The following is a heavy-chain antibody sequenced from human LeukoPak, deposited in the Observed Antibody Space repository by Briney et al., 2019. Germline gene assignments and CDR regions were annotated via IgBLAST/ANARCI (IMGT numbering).Heavy chain of an antibody. Sequence: ASVKVSCKASGYTFTSYYMHWVRQAPGQGLEWMGIINPSGGSTSYAQKFQGRVTMTRDTSTSTVYMEPSSLRSEDTAVYYCARAYGSGSYRDAFDIWGQGTMVTVSS. CDR2: INPSGGST. V-gene: IGHV1-46*01. CDR3: ARAYGSGSYRDAFDI. J-gene: IGHJ3*02. D-gene: IGHD3-10*01. CDR1: GYTFTSYY.